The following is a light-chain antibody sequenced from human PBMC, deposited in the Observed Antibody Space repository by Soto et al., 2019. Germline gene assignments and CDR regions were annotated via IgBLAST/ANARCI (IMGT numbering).Light chain of an antibody. J-gene: IGKJ5*01. CDR1: QSVSSSY. CDR3: QQYGSSPPIT. Sequence: EIVLTQSPGTLSLSPGERATLSCRASQSVSSSYLAWYQQKPGQAPRLLIYGASSRATGIPDRFSGSGSGTDFTLTISRLDPEDFAVYYCQQYGSSPPITFGQATRLEIK. CDR2: GAS. V-gene: IGKV3-20*01.